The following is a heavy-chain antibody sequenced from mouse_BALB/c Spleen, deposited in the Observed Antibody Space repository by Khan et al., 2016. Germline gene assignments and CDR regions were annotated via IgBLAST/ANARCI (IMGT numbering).Heavy chain of an antibody. CDR3: VRDMIPRAY. D-gene: IGHD2-4*01. V-gene: IGHV10S3*01. Sequence: EVQLVESGGGLVQPKGSLKLSCAASGFTFNTNAMNWVRQAPGKGLEWVARIRSKSNNYATYYADSVKDRFTISRDDSQSMLYLQMNNLKTEDTAMDYCVRDMIPRAYWGQGTLVTVST. J-gene: IGHJ3*01. CDR1: GFTFNTNA. CDR2: IRSKSNNYAT.